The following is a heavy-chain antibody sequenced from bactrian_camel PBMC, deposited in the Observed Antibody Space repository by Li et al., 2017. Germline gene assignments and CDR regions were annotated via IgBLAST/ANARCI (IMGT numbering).Heavy chain of an antibody. CDR2: ISNDEAYV. CDR1: GFTFRSYY. D-gene: IGHD3*01. Sequence: HVQLVESGGGLVQPGGSLRLSCAASGFTFRSYYYAWVRQAPKSGLEWMASISNDEAYVDYADSVKGRFTVSQDNAANALYLQMNNLKPEDIGVYYCAADHSWHRCPPRQYGYSFWGRGTQVTVS. J-gene: IGHJ4*01. V-gene: IGHV3-2*01. CDR3: AADHSWHRCPPRQYGYSF.